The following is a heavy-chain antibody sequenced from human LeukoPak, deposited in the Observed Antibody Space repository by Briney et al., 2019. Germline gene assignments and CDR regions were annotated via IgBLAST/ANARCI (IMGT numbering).Heavy chain of an antibody. Sequence: GGSLRLSCGASGFTFSSHGMHWVRQAPGRGLERVAFIRNDGSDKYYADSVKGRFTISRDSSKNTLYLQMNSLRAGDAAVYYCAKAPVTTCSGAYCYPFDYWSQGTLVTVSS. CDR2: IRNDGSDK. CDR1: GFTFSSHG. V-gene: IGHV3-30*02. CDR3: AKAPVTTCSGAYCYPFDY. J-gene: IGHJ4*02. D-gene: IGHD2-15*01.